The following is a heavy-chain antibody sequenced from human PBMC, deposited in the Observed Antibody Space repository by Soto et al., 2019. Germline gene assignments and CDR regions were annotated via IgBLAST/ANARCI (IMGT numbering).Heavy chain of an antibody. V-gene: IGHV3-30*18. Sequence: PRWSLILSCASAGFTFSSYGMHWVRQAPGKGLEWVAVISYEGSKKYYADSVKGRFTISRDNYKNTLYLQMNSLKVEDTAVYYWAKSWYNYGEFDVWGKGTMV. CDR1: GFTFSSYG. CDR3: AKSWYNYGEFDV. J-gene: IGHJ6*03. CDR2: ISYEGSKK. D-gene: IGHD1-1*01.